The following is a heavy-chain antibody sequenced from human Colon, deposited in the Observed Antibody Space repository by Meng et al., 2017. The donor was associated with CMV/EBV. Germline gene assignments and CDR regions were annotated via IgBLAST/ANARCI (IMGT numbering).Heavy chain of an antibody. CDR2: IKQDGSEK. V-gene: IGHV3-7*01. Sequence: GGSLRLSCATSGFTFSNYWMNWVRQAPGKGLEWVANIKQDGSEKYYGDSVKGRFTISRDNAKTSLYLQMNSLRAEDTAVYYCARDSRLLDDFWSDKRGDYGFDVWGQGTTVTVSS. CDR1: GFTFSNYW. D-gene: IGHD3-3*01. CDR3: ARDSRLLDDFWSDKRGDYGFDV. J-gene: IGHJ6*02.